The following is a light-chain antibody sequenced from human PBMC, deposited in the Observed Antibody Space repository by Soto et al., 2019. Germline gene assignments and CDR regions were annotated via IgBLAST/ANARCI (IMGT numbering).Light chain of an antibody. CDR3: SSYAGSNTV. CDR2: EVS. CDR1: SSDVGGYNY. V-gene: IGLV2-8*01. Sequence: QSALTQPPSASGSPGQSVTISCTGTSSDVGGYNYVSWYQQHPGKAPKLMIYEVSKRPSRVPDRFSGSKSGNTASLTVSGLQAEDEADYYCSSYAGSNTVFGGGTKVTVL. J-gene: IGLJ2*01.